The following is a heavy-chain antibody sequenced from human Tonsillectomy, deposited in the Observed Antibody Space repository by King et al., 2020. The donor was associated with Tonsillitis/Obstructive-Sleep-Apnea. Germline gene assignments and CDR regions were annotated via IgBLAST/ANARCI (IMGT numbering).Heavy chain of an antibody. J-gene: IGHJ3*02. CDR3: ARLYYDFWSGYAPTFDAFDI. CDR1: GGTFSSYA. V-gene: IGHV1-69*01. CDR2: IIPIFGTA. D-gene: IGHD3-3*01. Sequence: QLVQSGAEVKKPGSSVKVSCKASGGTFSSYAISWVRQAPGQGLEWRGGIIPIFGTANYAQKYQGRVTITADESTITAYMELSSLRSEDTAVYYCARLYYDFWSGYAPTFDAFDIWGQGTMVTVSS.